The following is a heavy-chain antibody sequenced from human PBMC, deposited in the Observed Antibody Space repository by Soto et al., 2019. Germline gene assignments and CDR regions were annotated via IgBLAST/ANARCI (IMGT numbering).Heavy chain of an antibody. Sequence: QVQLVESGGGVVQPGRSLRLSCAASGFTFSSYAMHWVRQAPGKGLEWVAVISYDGSNKYYADSVKGRFTISRDNSKNTRYLQMNSLRAEDTAVYYCARDSGGQLGKTWIQLWLSPGIFDYWGQGTLVTVSS. CDR2: ISYDGSNK. J-gene: IGHJ4*02. D-gene: IGHD5-18*01. CDR1: GFTFSSYA. V-gene: IGHV3-30-3*01. CDR3: ARDSGGQLGKTWIQLWLSPGIFDY.